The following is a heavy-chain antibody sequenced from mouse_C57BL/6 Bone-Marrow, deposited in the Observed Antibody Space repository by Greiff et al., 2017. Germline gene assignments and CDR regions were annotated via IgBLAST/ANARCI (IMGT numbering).Heavy chain of an antibody. CDR3: ARQGVTGAPEY. Sequence: EVLLVESGGDLVKPGGSLKLSCAASGFTFSSYGMSWVRQTPDKRLEWVATISSGGSYTYYPDSVKGRFTISRDNAKTPLYLQMSSLKSEDTAMYYCARQGVTGAPEYWGQGTTLTVS. J-gene: IGHJ2*01. D-gene: IGHD2-1*01. CDR1: GFTFSSYG. CDR2: ISSGGSYT. V-gene: IGHV5-6*01.